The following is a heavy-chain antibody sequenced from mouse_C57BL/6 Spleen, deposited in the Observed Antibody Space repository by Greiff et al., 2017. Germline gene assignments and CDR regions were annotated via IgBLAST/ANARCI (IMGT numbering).Heavy chain of an antibody. CDR3: ARSESNPWFAY. CDR2: INPSTGGT. CDR1: GYSFTGYY. J-gene: IGHJ3*01. V-gene: IGHV1-42*01. Sequence: EVKLVESGPELVKPGASVKISCKASGYSFTGYYMNWVKQSPEKSLEWIGEINPSTGGTTYNQKFKAKATLTVDKSSSTAYMQLKSLTSEDSAVYYCARSESNPWFAYWGQGTLVTVSA. D-gene: IGHD2-5*01.